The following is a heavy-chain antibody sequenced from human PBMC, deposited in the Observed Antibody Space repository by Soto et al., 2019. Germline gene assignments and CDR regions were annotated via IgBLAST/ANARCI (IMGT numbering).Heavy chain of an antibody. CDR1: CGSIRSYY. D-gene: IGHD6-13*01. Sequence: PSETLSLTYTVSCGSIRSYYWSWIRQPPGKELDCIGYIYYSVITNXXPSLKSRXXISVDTSNNHXSLKLXCVTAASTALXYCARDVGSSWNWLDPWGQGTLVTVSS. CDR3: ARDVGSSWNWLDP. CDR2: IYYSVIT. V-gene: IGHV4-59*12. J-gene: IGHJ5*02.